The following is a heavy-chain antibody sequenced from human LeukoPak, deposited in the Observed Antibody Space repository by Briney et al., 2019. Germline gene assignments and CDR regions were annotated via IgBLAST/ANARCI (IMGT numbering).Heavy chain of an antibody. CDR2: IYMSGNT. CDR3: AGTRRYCSGGSCYNWFDP. CDR1: GGSISSYY. J-gene: IGHJ5*02. V-gene: IGHV4-4*07. Sequence: SETLSLTCTVSGGSISSYYWSWIRQPAGKGLEWIGRIYMSGNTNYNLSLKSRLTISVDTSKNQFSLKPSSVTAADTAVYYCAGTRRYCSGGSCYNWFDPWGQGTLVTVSS. D-gene: IGHD2-15*01.